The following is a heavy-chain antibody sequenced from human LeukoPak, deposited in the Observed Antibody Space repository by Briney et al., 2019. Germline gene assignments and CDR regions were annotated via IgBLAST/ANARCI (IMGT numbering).Heavy chain of an antibody. Sequence: KASETLSLTCAVSGYSISSGYYWGWIRQPPGKGLEWIGIIYHSGSTYYNPSLKSRVTISVDTSKNQFSLKLSSVTAADTAVYYCARPRRDYYYYYYMDVWGKGTTVTVSS. CDR1: GYSISSGYY. V-gene: IGHV4-38-2*01. CDR2: IYHSGST. CDR3: ARPRRDYYYYYYMDV. J-gene: IGHJ6*03.